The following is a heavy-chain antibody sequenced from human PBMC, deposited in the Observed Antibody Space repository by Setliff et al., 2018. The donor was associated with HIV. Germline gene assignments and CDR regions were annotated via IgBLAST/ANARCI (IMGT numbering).Heavy chain of an antibody. CDR1: GYTFTSYG. CDR2: ISAYNGDT. Sequence: ASVKVSCKASGYTFTSYGISWVRQAPGQGLEWMGWISAYNGDTKYAPKVQGRVTLTTDTSSSTIYMELRSLRSDDTAVYYCARDAWVEFLEWTFYGMDVWGQGTTVTVSS. V-gene: IGHV1-18*01. CDR3: ARDAWVEFLEWTFYGMDV. D-gene: IGHD3-3*02. J-gene: IGHJ6*02.